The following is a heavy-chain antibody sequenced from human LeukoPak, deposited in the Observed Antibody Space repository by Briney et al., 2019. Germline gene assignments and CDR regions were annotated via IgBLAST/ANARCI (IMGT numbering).Heavy chain of an antibody. CDR3: VKEVVATIPPL. D-gene: IGHD5-12*01. CDR2: IDTKGTRT. V-gene: IGHV3-23*01. J-gene: IGHJ4*02. CDR1: GFILSNSA. Sequence: PGGSLRLSCAASGFILSNSAMTWVRQPPGKGLQWVSGIDTKGTRTYYADSVKGRFSISRDNSKNTLFLQMNNLRVEDTAVYYCVKEVVATIPPLWGQGTLVTVSS.